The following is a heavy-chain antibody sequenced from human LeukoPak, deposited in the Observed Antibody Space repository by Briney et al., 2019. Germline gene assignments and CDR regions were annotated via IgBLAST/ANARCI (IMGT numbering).Heavy chain of an antibody. J-gene: IGHJ4*02. D-gene: IGHD4-11*01. Sequence: PGGSLRLSCVAPSFVFNNAFMNWVRQGPGKGLEWVGRIKTKTDGGTTDFAAPVKGRFTISRDDSKNTFFLHVNSLKIEDTAVYYCTTGLHYYFDYWSQGTPVTVSS. CDR2: IKTKTDGGTT. CDR3: TTGLHYYFDY. V-gene: IGHV3-15*07. CDR1: SFVFNNAF.